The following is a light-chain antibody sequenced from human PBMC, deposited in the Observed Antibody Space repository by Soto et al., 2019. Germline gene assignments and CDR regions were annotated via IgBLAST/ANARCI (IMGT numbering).Light chain of an antibody. CDR1: QSISSW. CDR2: KAS. J-gene: IGKJ1*01. Sequence: DIHMTHCPSXLSXSXXXXXXXXXXASQSISSWVAWYQQKPGKGPKLLIYKASHLESGVPSRFSGSGSGTEFTLTISSLQPGDFATYYCQHYNTYPWTFGHGTKVDIK. V-gene: IGKV1-5*03. CDR3: QHYNTYPWT.